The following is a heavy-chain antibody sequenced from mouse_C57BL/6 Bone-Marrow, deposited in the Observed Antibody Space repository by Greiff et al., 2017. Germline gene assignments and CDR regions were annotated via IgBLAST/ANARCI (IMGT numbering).Heavy chain of an antibody. J-gene: IGHJ1*03. CDR2: INSDGGST. V-gene: IGHV5-2*03. CDR1: EYEFPSHD. D-gene: IGHD2-5*01. Sequence: EVKLVESGGGLVQPGESLKLSCESNEYEFPSHDMSWVRKTPEKRLELVAAINSDGGSTYYPETMERRFIISRDNTKKTLYLQMSSLRSEDTAVYYCARRDSNRRYWYFDVWGTGTTVTVSS. CDR3: ARRDSNRRYWYFDV.